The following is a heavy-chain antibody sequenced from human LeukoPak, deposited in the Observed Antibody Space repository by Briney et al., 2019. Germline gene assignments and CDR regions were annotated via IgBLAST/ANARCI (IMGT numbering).Heavy chain of an antibody. Sequence: GGSLRLSCAASGFTFSSYAFHWVRQAPGKGLEWVAVISYDGTNKCYADSVKGRFTISRDNSKNTLYLQVNSLRTEDTAVYYCARGIGGSYSGHSDYWGQGTLVTVSS. CDR3: ARGIGGSYSGHSDY. J-gene: IGHJ4*02. D-gene: IGHD1-26*01. V-gene: IGHV3-30*04. CDR2: ISYDGTNK. CDR1: GFTFSSYA.